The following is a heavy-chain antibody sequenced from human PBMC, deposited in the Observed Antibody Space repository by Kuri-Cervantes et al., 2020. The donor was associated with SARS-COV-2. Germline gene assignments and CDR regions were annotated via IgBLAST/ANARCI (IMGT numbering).Heavy chain of an antibody. D-gene: IGHD2-21*01. CDR3: ARVRSLIVNNAFDI. CDR2: IYTSGST. Sequence: SETLSLTCAFYGESFSGYYWSWIRQPAGKGLEWIGRIYTSGSTNYNPSLKSRVTMSVDTSKNQFSLKLSSVTAADTAVYYCARVRSLIVNNAFDIWGQGTMVTVSS. J-gene: IGHJ3*02. CDR1: GESFSGYY. V-gene: IGHV4-59*10.